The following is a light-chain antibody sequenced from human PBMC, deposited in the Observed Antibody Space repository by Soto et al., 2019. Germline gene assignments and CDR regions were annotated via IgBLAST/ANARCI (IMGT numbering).Light chain of an antibody. Sequence: DIQMAQSPSSLSASVGGSVTITCRASQSITTYLNWYQQNSGEVPKLLIYAASRLHSGVPSRFSGSGSGTDFSLTISSLQPEDFATYYCQPSYSTFGQGNKVEIK. CDR1: QSITTY. CDR2: AAS. V-gene: IGKV1-39*01. J-gene: IGKJ1*01. CDR3: QPSYST.